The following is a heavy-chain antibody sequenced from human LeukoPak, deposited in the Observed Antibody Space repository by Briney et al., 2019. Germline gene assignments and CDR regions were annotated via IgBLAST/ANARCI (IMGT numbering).Heavy chain of an antibody. J-gene: IGHJ4*02. CDR1: GFNLRSYR. Sequence: GGSLRLSCAASGFNLRSYRLSWVHPAPGKGLEWVSNIKQDGRQIHHVDPQEGRLTISRDNAKNLLSLHMNNQRAEDTAVYYCARGDYYDSAPASVWGQGTLVTVSS. CDR3: ARGDYYDSAPASV. D-gene: IGHD3-22*01. V-gene: IGHV3-7*01. CDR2: IKQDGRQI.